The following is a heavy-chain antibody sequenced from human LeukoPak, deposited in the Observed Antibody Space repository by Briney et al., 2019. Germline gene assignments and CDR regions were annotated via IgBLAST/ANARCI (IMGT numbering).Heavy chain of an antibody. Sequence: GGSLRLSCAASGFTFSSYGMHWVRQAPGKGLEWVAVISYDGSNKYYADSVKGRFTISRDNSKNTLYLQMNSLRAEDTAVYYCAKWGSSSSDWGQGTLVTVSS. V-gene: IGHV3-30*18. J-gene: IGHJ4*02. CDR3: AKWGSSSSD. CDR1: GFTFSSYG. D-gene: IGHD6-6*01. CDR2: ISYDGSNK.